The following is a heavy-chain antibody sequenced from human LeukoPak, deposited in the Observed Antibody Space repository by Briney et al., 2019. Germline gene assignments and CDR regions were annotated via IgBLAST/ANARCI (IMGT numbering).Heavy chain of an antibody. Sequence: PGGSLRLSCAASGFTFSSYAMSWVRQAPGKGLEWVSGISGSGGSTYYADSVKGRFTISRDNSKNTLYLQMNSLRAEDTAVYYCAKLDTAMVKGVLDYWGQGTLVTVSS. J-gene: IGHJ4*02. D-gene: IGHD5-18*01. CDR3: AKLDTAMVKGVLDY. CDR1: GFTFSSYA. V-gene: IGHV3-23*01. CDR2: ISGSGGST.